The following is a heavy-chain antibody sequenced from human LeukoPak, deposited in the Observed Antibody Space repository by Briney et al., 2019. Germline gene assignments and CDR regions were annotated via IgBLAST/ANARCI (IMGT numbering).Heavy chain of an antibody. V-gene: IGHV4-59*01. CDR1: GGSISSYY. CDR2: IYYSGST. J-gene: IGHJ5*02. CDR3: ARTGTTGFTWLDP. Sequence: SETLSLXCTVSGGSISSYYWSWIRQPPGKGLEWIGYIYYSGSTNYNPSLKSRVTISVDTSRNHFSLKLSSVTAADTAVYYCARTGTTGFTWLDPWGQGTLVTVSS. D-gene: IGHD1-1*01.